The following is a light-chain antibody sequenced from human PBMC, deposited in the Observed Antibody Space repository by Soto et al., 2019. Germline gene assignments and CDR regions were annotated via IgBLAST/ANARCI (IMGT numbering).Light chain of an antibody. CDR1: SGDIGGYNY. Sequence: QSALTQPASVSGSPGQSITISCTGTSGDIGGYNYDSWYQQHPGKAPKLLISEVTNRPSGVSNRFSGSKSGNTASLTISGLQAEDEADYYCSSYTTNSTPVVFGGGTKVTVL. V-gene: IGLV2-14*01. J-gene: IGLJ2*01. CDR3: SSYTTNSTPVV. CDR2: EVT.